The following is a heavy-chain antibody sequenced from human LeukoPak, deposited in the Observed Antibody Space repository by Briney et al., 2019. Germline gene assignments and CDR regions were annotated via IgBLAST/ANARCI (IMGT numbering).Heavy chain of an antibody. J-gene: IGHJ6*03. CDR3: ARTTEGGYTYGYFYYYYMDV. V-gene: IGHV4-59*01. CDR2: IHYSGST. D-gene: IGHD5-18*01. CDR1: GGSISSYY. Sequence: PSETLSLTCTVSGGSISSYYWSWIRQPPGKGLEWIGYIHYSGSTNYNPSLKSRVTISVDTSKNQFSLKLSSVTAADTAVYYCARTTEGGYTYGYFYYYYMDVWGKGTPVTISS.